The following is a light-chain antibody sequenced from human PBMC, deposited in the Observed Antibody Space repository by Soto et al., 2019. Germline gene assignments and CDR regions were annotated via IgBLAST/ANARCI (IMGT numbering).Light chain of an antibody. CDR3: AAWDDNLSGLV. CDR2: RNY. CDR1: SSNIGNFD. J-gene: IGLJ2*01. V-gene: IGLV1-47*01. Sequence: QSVLTQSPSASGTPGQRVTISCSGSSSNIGNFDVYWYQQLPGTAPKVLIYRNYQRPSGVPDRFSASKSGTSASLAISGLRSEDEADYYCAAWDDNLSGLVFGGGTKLTVL.